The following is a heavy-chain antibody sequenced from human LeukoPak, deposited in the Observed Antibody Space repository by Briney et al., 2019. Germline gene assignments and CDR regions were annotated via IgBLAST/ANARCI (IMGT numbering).Heavy chain of an antibody. V-gene: IGHV3-73*01. Sequence: GGSLTLSCAPSGFTFSGSAMHCVRQSSGKGLEWVGRIRSKANNYATAYAASVKGRFTISRDDSKNTAYLQMNSLKPEDMSVYYCFGFEGARDQWGQETLVSVSS. J-gene: IGHJ4*02. CDR1: GFTFSGSA. D-gene: IGHD3-16*01. CDR3: FGFEGARDQ. CDR2: IRSKANNYAT.